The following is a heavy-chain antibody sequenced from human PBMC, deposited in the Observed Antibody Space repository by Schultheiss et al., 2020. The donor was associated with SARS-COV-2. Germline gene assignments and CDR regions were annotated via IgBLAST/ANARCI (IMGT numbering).Heavy chain of an antibody. J-gene: IGHJ4*02. Sequence: GGSLRLSCAASGFTFSSYEMNWVRQAPGKGLEWVSYISSSGSTIYYADSVKGRFTISRDNSKNTLYLQMNSLRAEDTAVYYCAKVQGVVVPAAMDYFDYWGQGTLVTVSS. CDR1: GFTFSSYE. CDR2: ISSSGSTI. CDR3: AKVQGVVVPAAMDYFDY. V-gene: IGHV3-48*03. D-gene: IGHD2-2*01.